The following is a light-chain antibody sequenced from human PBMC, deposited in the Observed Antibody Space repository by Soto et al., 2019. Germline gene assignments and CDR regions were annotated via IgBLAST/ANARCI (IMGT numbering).Light chain of an antibody. CDR1: QSVSSNQ. CDR3: RQYDGSHGT. Sequence: EVVLTQSPGTLSLSPGERATLSCRASQSVSSNQAWYQQKPGQAPRLLIYGASSRATGVPDRFSGSGSGTDFTLTISRLEPEDFAVYYCRQYDGSHGTFGLGTKV. CDR2: GAS. V-gene: IGKV3-20*01. J-gene: IGKJ1*01.